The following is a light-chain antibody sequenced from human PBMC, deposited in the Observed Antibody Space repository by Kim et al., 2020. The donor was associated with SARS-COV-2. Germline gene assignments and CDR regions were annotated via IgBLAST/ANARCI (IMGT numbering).Light chain of an antibody. CDR2: DVS. Sequence: GQSVPISCTGTSSDVGGYNSVSWFQQHPGKAPNLMIYDVSERPSWVPDRFSASKSGNTASLTISGLQVEDEADYYCCSYAGSYTGVFGGGTQLTVL. V-gene: IGLV2-11*01. CDR3: CSYAGSYTGV. CDR1: SSDVGGYNS. J-gene: IGLJ3*02.